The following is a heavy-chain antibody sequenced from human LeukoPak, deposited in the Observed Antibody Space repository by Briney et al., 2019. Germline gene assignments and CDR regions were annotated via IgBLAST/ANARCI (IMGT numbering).Heavy chain of an antibody. Sequence: ASVKVSCKASGYTFTSYGISWVRQAPGQGPEWMGWISAYNGNTNYAQKLQGRVTMTTDTSTSTAYMELRSLRSDDTAVYYCARDRGFGELFDYYYYGMDVWGQGTTVTVSS. CDR2: ISAYNGNT. D-gene: IGHD3-10*01. V-gene: IGHV1-18*01. CDR3: ARDRGFGELFDYYYYGMDV. CDR1: GYTFTSYG. J-gene: IGHJ6*02.